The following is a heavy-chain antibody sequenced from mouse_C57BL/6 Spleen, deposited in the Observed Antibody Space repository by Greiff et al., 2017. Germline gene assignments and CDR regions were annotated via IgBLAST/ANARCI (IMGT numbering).Heavy chain of an antibody. CDR1: GFTFSDAW. CDR2: IRNKANNHAT. J-gene: IGHJ3*01. D-gene: IGHD1-1*02. Sequence: EVQRVESGGGLVQPGGTMKLSCAASGFTFSDAWMDWVRQSPEKGLEWVAEIRNKANNHATYYAESVKGRFTISRDDSKSSVYLHMNSIRSEDTGIYYCTRGPSWFAYWGQGTLVTVSA. CDR3: TRGPSWFAY. V-gene: IGHV6-6*01.